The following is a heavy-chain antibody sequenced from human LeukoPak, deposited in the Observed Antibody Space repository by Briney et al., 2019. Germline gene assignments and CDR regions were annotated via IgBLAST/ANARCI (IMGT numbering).Heavy chain of an antibody. Sequence: SETLSLTCTVSGDSISSSSYYWGWIRQPPGKGLEWIGSIYYSGSTYYNPSLKSRVTISVDTSKNQFSLKLSSVTAADTAVYYCASSHMWFGELFGSYYMDVWGKGTTVTISS. CDR2: IYYSGST. J-gene: IGHJ6*03. V-gene: IGHV4-39*07. CDR3: ASSHMWFGELFGSYYMDV. CDR1: GDSISSSSYY. D-gene: IGHD3-10*01.